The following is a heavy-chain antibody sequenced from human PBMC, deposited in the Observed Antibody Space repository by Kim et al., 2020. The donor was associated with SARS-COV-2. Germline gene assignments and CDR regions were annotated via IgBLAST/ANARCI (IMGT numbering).Heavy chain of an antibody. D-gene: IGHD5-18*01. CDR1: GYTFNSYA. CDR3: ARDGQVNSHTTMNLNWFDP. J-gene: IGHJ5*02. CDR2: INAANVNT. Sequence: ASVKVSCKASGYTFNSYAMHWVRQVPGQRLEWMGWINAANVNTKYAQNFQDRITITRDTSASTAYMELSSLRSDDTALYYCARDGQVNSHTTMNLNWFDPWGQGTLVTVST. V-gene: IGHV1-3*01.